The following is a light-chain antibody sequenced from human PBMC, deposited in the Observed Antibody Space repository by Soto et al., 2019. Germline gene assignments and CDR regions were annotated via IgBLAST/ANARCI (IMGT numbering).Light chain of an antibody. CDR2: SNN. CDR3: AAWDDGLNGSWV. Sequence: QSALTQPPSASRTPGQRIAISCSGSSSNIGSNTVNWYQQLPGTAPKLLIYSNNQRPSGVPDRFSASKSGTSASLAISGLQSEDEADYYCAAWDDGLNGSWVFGGGTKLTVL. V-gene: IGLV1-44*01. J-gene: IGLJ3*02. CDR1: SSNIGSNT.